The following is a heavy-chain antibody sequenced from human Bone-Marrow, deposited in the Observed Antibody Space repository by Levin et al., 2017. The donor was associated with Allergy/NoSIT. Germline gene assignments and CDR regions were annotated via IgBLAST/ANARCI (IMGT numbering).Heavy chain of an antibody. J-gene: IGHJ1*01. CDR2: IYWDDAK. CDR1: SLTTSGVG. Sequence: SLTTSGVGVGWIRQPPGKALEWLALIYWDDAKHYSPSLKSRLTISKDTSKNQVFLTMTNMDPLDTATFYCAHTDPSIVVATAWGQGALVTVSS. CDR3: AHTDPSIVVATA. V-gene: IGHV2-5*02. D-gene: IGHD1-26*01.